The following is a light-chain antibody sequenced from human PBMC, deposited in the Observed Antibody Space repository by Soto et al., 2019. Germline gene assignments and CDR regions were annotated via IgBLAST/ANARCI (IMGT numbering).Light chain of an antibody. V-gene: IGLV2-14*01. J-gene: IGLJ2*01. Sequence: QSVLTQPASVSGSPGQSITISCTGISSDVDGYNSVSWYQQHPGKAPKLMIYQVNHRPSGVSTRFSGAKSGNTASLTISGLQAEDEADYYCTAYTTSSTNVVFGGGTKLTVL. CDR1: SSDVDGYNS. CDR3: TAYTTSSTNVV. CDR2: QVN.